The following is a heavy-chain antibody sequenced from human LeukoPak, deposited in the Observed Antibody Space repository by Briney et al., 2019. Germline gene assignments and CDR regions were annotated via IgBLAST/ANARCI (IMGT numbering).Heavy chain of an antibody. CDR2: INSGGETV. D-gene: IGHD5-12*01. CDR3: ARAGGIESAFD. CDR1: GFTFSSYE. Sequence: GGSLRLSCAASGFTFSSYEMNWVRQAPGKGLEWVSYINSGGETVYYADSVRGRFTISRDNAEKSLYLQMNSLRAEDTAVYYCARAGGIESAFDWGQGTLVTVSS. V-gene: IGHV3-48*03. J-gene: IGHJ4*02.